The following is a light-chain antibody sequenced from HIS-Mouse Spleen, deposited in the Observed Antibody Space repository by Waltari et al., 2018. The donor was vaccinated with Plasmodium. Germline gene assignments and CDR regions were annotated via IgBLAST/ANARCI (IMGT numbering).Light chain of an antibody. CDR1: QSLLQSNGYNY. V-gene: IGKV2-28*01. Sequence: DIVLNQSPLSLPVTPGEPSSISCRSSQSLLQSNGYNYLDWYMQKPGQSPRLLIYLGSNRASGVPDRFSGSGSGTDFTLKISRVEAEDVGVYYCMQALQTPITFGQGTRLEIK. CDR3: MQALQTPIT. J-gene: IGKJ5*01. CDR2: LGS.